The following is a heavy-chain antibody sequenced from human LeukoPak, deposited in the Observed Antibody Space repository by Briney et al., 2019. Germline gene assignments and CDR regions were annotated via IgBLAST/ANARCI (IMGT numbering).Heavy chain of an antibody. J-gene: IGHJ6*02. D-gene: IGHD5-18*01. V-gene: IGHV4-39*07. CDR3: ARVTAMGPSYYYGMDV. CDR1: GGSISSSSYY. CDR2: IYYSGIT. Sequence: SETLSLTCTVSGGSISSSSYYWGWIRQPPGKGLEWIGSIYYSGITYYNPSLKSRVTISLDTSKNQFSLKLNSVTAADTAVYYCARVTAMGPSYYYGMDVWGQGTTVTVSS.